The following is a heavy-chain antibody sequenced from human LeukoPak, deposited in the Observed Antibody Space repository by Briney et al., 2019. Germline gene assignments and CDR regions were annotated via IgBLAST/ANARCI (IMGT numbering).Heavy chain of an antibody. CDR3: ARLRMTTVTTGWFDP. V-gene: IGHV4-39*07. Sequence: SETLSLTCTVSGGSISSSSYYWGWIRQPPGKGLEWIGSIYYSGSTYYNPSLKSRVTISVDTSKNQFSLKLSSVTAADTAVYYCARLRMTTVTTGWFDPWGQGTLVTVSS. D-gene: IGHD4-17*01. CDR1: GGSISSSSYY. J-gene: IGHJ5*02. CDR2: IYYSGST.